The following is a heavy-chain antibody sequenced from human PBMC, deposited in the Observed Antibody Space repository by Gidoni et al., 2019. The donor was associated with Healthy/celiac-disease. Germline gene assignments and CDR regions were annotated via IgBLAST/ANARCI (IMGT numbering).Heavy chain of an antibody. CDR2: ISGSGGST. V-gene: IGHV3-23*01. CDR3: NSGSYYDILTGKYYYGMDV. J-gene: IGHJ6*02. Sequence: EVQLLESGGGLVQPGGSLRLSCAASGFTFSSYAMSWVRQAPGKGLEWVSAISGSGGSTYYADSVKGRFTISRDNSKNTLYLQMNSLRAEDTAVYYCNSGSYYDILTGKYYYGMDVWGQGTTVTVSS. D-gene: IGHD3-9*01. CDR1: GFTFSSYA.